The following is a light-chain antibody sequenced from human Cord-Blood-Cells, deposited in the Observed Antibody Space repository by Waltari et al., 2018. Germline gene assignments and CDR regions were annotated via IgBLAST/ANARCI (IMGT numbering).Light chain of an antibody. CDR3: RQYYSTPYT. V-gene: IGKV1-NL1*01. CDR1: QAISKS. Sequence: DIQMTQSPSSLSASFRPRVTTTCRATQAISKSLAWYQQKPGKAPKLLLYSASRLESGVPSRFSGSGSGTDDTLTISSLQPEDFATYYCRQYYSTPYTFGQGTKLEIK. J-gene: IGKJ2*01. CDR2: SAS.